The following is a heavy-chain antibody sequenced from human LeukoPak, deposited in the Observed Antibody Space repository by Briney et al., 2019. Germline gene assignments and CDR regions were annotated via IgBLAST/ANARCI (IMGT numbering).Heavy chain of an antibody. J-gene: IGHJ3*02. V-gene: IGHV3-23*01. CDR2: ISGSGGST. CDR1: GFTFSSYA. CDR3: AKSDSPPDAFDI. D-gene: IGHD1-14*01. Sequence: PGGSPRLSCAASGFTFSSYAMSWVRQAPGKGLEWVSAISGSGGSTYYADSVKGRFTISRDNSKNTLYLQMNSLRAEDTAVYYCAKSDSPPDAFDIWGQGTMVTVSS.